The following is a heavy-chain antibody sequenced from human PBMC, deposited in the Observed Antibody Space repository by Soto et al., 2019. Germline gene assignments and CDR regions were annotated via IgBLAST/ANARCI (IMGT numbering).Heavy chain of an antibody. CDR3: ARGLLVGGIEYYFDL. CDR1: GFTFSSYA. J-gene: IGHJ4*02. V-gene: IGHV3-30-3*01. CDR2: ISYDGTNK. D-gene: IGHD1-26*01. Sequence: PGGSLRLSCAASGFTFSSYAIHWVRQAPGRGLEWVAVISYDGTNKFYADSVKGRFSISRDTSKDTLFLQMNSLKTEDTAIYFCARGLLVGGIEYYFDLWGQGTQVTVSS.